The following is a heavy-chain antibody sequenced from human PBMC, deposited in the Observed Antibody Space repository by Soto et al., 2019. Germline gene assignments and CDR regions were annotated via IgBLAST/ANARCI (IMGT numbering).Heavy chain of an antibody. CDR2: INHSGST. D-gene: IGHD1-1*01. CDR3: ARAAWNDDTYYFDY. Sequence: SETLSLTCAVYGGSFSGYYWSWIRQPPGKGLEWIGEINHSGSTNYNPSLKSRVTISVDTSKNQFSLKLSSVTAADTAVYYCARAAWNDDTYYFDYWGQGTLVTVSS. J-gene: IGHJ4*02. CDR1: GGSFSGYY. V-gene: IGHV4-34*01.